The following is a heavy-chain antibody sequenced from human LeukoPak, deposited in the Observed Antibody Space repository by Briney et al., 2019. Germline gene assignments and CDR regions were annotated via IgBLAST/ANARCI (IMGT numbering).Heavy chain of an antibody. Sequence: GGSLRLSCAASGFTVSSDYMSWVRQAPGKGLEWVSVIYSGGSTYYADSVKGRFTISGDKSKDTVYLQMNSLRFEDTAMYYCARNWFDPWGQGTLVTVSS. CDR3: ARNWFDP. CDR2: IYSGGST. CDR1: GFTVSSDY. V-gene: IGHV3-53*05. J-gene: IGHJ5*02.